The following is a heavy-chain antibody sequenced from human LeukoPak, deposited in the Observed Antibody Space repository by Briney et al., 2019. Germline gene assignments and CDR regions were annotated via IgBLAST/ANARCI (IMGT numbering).Heavy chain of an antibody. CDR1: GGSISSYY. CDR3: ARSGSSWYHPVDY. D-gene: IGHD6-13*01. Sequence: SETLSLTCTVSGGSISSYYWSWIRQPPGEGLEWIGYIYHSGSTNYNPSLKSRVTISVDTSKNQFSLKLSSVTAADTAVYYCARSGSSWYHPVDYWGQGTLVTVSS. CDR2: IYHSGST. V-gene: IGHV4-59*08. J-gene: IGHJ4*02.